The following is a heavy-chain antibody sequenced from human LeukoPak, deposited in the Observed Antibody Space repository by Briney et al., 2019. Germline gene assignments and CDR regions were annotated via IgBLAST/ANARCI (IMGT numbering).Heavy chain of an antibody. CDR2: IYYSGST. CDR1: GGSISSGSYY. V-gene: IGHV4-39*01. CDR3: ARQRTSRSRGD. Sequence: PSGTLSLTCTVSGGSISSGSYYWGWIRQPPGKGLEWIGCIYYSGSTYYNPSLKSGVTIAVDTSKNQFSLNLSTAAAVYSPVYSGARQRTSRSRGDWGQGTLVTVSS. J-gene: IGHJ4*02. D-gene: IGHD6-6*01.